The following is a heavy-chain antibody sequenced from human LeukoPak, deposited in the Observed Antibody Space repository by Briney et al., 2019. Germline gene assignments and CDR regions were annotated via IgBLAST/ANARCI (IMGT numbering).Heavy chain of an antibody. CDR1: GGSISSYY. CDR3: ASGYCGGACQLGGVDM. Sequence: NPSENLSLTCTASGGSISSYYWSWLRQPPGKGLEYIGYTHYSGATNYNPSLKSRVTISLDTSGNQFSLKLSSVTAADTAVSYCASGYCGGACQLGGVDMWGQGTMVTVSS. CDR2: THYSGAT. J-gene: IGHJ3*02. D-gene: IGHD2-21*02. V-gene: IGHV4-59*01.